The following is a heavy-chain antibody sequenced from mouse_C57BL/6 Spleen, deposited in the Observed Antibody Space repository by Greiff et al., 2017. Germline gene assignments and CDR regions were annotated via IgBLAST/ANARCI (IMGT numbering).Heavy chain of an antibody. D-gene: IGHD1-2*01. J-gene: IGHJ2*01. CDR3: TSDQDYCGLGY. CDR2: ISDGGSYT. V-gene: IGHV5-4*01. CDR1: GYTFSSYA. Sequence: EVQLVESGGGLVKPGGSLKLSCAASGYTFSSYAMSWVRQTPEKRLEWVATISDGGSYTYYPDNVKGRFTLSRDNAKNNLYLHMSHLKSEDTAMYYCTSDQDYCGLGYWGQGTTLTVSS.